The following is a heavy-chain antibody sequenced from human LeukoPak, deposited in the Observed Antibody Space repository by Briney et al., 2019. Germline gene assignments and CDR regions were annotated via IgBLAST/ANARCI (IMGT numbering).Heavy chain of an antibody. Sequence: GGSLRLSCAASGFRFHDYGMSWVRQAPGKGLEWVSGINWNGGSTGYADSVKGRFTISRDNAKNSLYLQMNSLRAGDTALYYCAGGDRNGWYFDYWGQGILVTVSS. CDR3: AGGDRNGWYFDY. D-gene: IGHD6-19*01. CDR1: GFRFHDYG. V-gene: IGHV3-20*04. CDR2: INWNGGST. J-gene: IGHJ4*02.